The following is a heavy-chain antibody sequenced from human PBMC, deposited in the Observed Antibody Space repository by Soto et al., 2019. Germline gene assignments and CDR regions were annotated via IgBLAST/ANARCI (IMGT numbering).Heavy chain of an antibody. D-gene: IGHD6-19*01. Sequence: QVQLVESGGGVVQPGGALRLSCAASGFTFSSTGMDWVRQAPGKGLEWVAVISHDGGNKYYGDSVKGRFTISRDNSKNTLYLQMNSLRADDTAVYYCAKDWGIAVAAHWGQGTLVTVSS. V-gene: IGHV3-30*18. CDR2: ISHDGGNK. CDR3: AKDWGIAVAAH. J-gene: IGHJ4*02. CDR1: GFTFSSTG.